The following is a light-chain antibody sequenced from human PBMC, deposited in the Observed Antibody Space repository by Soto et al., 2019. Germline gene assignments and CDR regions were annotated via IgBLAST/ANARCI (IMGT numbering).Light chain of an antibody. CDR3: SSYTNSITHV. Sequence: QSALTQPASVSGSPGQSITISCTGTSSDVGGCDYVSWYQQHPGKAPKLMIYGVSNRPSGVSNRFSGSKSGNTASLTISGLQAEDEADYYCSSYTNSITHVFGGGTKVTVL. J-gene: IGLJ3*02. CDR1: SSDVGGCDY. V-gene: IGLV2-14*03. CDR2: GVS.